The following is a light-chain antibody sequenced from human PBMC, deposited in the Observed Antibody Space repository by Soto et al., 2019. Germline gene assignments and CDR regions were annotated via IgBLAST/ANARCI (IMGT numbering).Light chain of an antibody. CDR3: TSYTSTSSYVA. J-gene: IGLJ2*01. CDR1: STDVGGHYY. V-gene: IGLV2-14*01. CDR2: DVT. Sequence: ALAQPASVSGSPGQSVTISCTGTSTDVGGHYYVSWYQHHPGKAPKLIIYDVTDRPSGVSHRFSASKSGNTASLTISRLQTEDEAYYHCTSYTSTSSYVAFGGGTKVTVL.